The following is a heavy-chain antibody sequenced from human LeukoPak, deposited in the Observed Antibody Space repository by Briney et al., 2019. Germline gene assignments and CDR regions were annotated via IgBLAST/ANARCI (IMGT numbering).Heavy chain of an antibody. Sequence: PSETLSLTCTVSGGSISSGDHYWSWIRQPPGKGLEWIGYIYYSGRTYYNPSLKSRVTISVDTSKNQFSLKLSSVTAADTAVYYCARDLEYPGNYYMDVWGKGTTVTVSS. CDR1: GGSISSGDHY. J-gene: IGHJ6*03. V-gene: IGHV4-30-4*02. D-gene: IGHD3-3*01. CDR3: ARDLEYPGNYYMDV. CDR2: IYYSGRT.